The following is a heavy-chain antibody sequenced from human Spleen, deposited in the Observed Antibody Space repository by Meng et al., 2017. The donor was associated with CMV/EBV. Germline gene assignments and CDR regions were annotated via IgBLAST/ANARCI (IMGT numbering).Heavy chain of an antibody. J-gene: IGHJ3*01. CDR2: LYYSKRT. V-gene: IGHV4-38-2*02. Sequence: SETLSLTCTVSGYPIRSGYYWGWIRQPAGKGLEWIGSLYYSKRTYYNLSLKSRVTVSVDTSKNQFSLKLTSVTAADTAVYYCARVGDGYNPPDLWGRGTMVTVSS. CDR1: GYPIRSGYY. D-gene: IGHD5-24*01. CDR3: ARVGDGYNPPDL.